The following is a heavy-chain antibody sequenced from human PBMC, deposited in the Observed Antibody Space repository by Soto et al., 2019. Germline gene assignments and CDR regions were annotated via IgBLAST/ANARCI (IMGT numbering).Heavy chain of an antibody. V-gene: IGHV1-46*03. CDR2: INPSGGST. D-gene: IGHD6-6*01. J-gene: IGHJ5*02. CDR3: ARDGIAARPGESLFDP. Sequence: GASVKVSCKASGYTFTSYYMHWVRQAPGQGLEWMGIINPSGGSTSYAKKFQGRVTMTRDTSTSTVYMELSSLRSEDTAVYYCARDGIAARPGESLFDPWGQGTLVTVSS. CDR1: GYTFTSYY.